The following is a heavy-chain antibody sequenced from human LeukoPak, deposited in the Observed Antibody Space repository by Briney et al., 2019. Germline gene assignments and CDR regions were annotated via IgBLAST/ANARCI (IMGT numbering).Heavy chain of an antibody. J-gene: IGHJ6*02. Sequence: GESLKISCKGSGYSFTSYWISWVRQMPGKGLEWMGRIDPSDSYTNYGPSFQGHVTISADKSISTAYLQWSSLKASDTAMYYCAAPLQYCSGGSCYSGYYYYGMDVWGQGTTVTVSS. V-gene: IGHV5-10-1*01. CDR2: IDPSDSYT. D-gene: IGHD2-15*01. CDR3: AAPLQYCSGGSCYSGYYYYGMDV. CDR1: GYSFTSYW.